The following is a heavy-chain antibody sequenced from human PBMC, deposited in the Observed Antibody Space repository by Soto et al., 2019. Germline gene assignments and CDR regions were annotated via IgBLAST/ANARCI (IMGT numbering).Heavy chain of an antibody. V-gene: IGHV3-23*01. CDR3: AKVYFRVVVITTIFDY. CDR2: ISGSGGST. J-gene: IGHJ4*02. D-gene: IGHD3-22*01. CDR1: GLTFSSYA. Sequence: PGGSLRLSCAASGLTFSSYAMSWVRQAPGKGLEWVSAISGSGGSTYYADSVKGRFTISRDNSKNTLYLQMNSLRAEDTAVYYCAKVYFRVVVITTIFDYWGQGTLVTVSS.